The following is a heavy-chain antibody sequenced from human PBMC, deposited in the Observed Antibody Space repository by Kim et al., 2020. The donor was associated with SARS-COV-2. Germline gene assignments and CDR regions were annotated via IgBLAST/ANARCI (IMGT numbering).Heavy chain of an antibody. J-gene: IGHJ4*02. CDR3: AKRESRDCSGGSCLQLDY. D-gene: IGHD2-15*01. Sequence: GRSLRLSCAASGFTFSHFGMHWVRQAPGKGLEWLATLSYDGGYKNYADSVKGRFTISRDNSKNTLYLEMNSLRPEDTAVYYCAKRESRDCSGGSCLQLDYWGQGTLVTVSS. CDR2: LSYDGGYK. V-gene: IGHV3-30*18. CDR1: GFTFSHFG.